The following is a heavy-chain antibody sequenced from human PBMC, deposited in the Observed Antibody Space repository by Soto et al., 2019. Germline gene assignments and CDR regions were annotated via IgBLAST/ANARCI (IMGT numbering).Heavy chain of an antibody. CDR3: ARQRGNYYGSGSLSGGDY. D-gene: IGHD3-10*01. CDR2: ISAYNGNT. CDR1: GYTFTSYG. J-gene: IGHJ4*02. V-gene: IGHV1-18*01. Sequence: QVQLVQSGAEVKKPGASVKVSCKASGYTFTSYGISWVRQAPGQGLEWMGWISAYNGNTNYEQKLQGRVTMTTDTSTSTDYMELRSLRSDDTAVYYCARQRGNYYGSGSLSGGDYWGQGTLVTVSS.